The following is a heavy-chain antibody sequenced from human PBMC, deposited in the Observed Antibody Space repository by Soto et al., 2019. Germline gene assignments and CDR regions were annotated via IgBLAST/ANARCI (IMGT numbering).Heavy chain of an antibody. CDR2: ISPDGRNT. CDR1: GFTFSTYW. CDR3: VRDVGTGFDP. V-gene: IGHV3-74*01. J-gene: IGHJ5*02. D-gene: IGHD1-26*01. Sequence: EVQLVESGGDLVQPGGSLRLSCAASGFTFSTYWMHWVRQVPGKGLVWVSSISPDGRNTAYADSLKGRFTISRDNAQNTLHLQMDSLRVEDTTVYHCVRDVGTGFDPWGQGTLVSVSS.